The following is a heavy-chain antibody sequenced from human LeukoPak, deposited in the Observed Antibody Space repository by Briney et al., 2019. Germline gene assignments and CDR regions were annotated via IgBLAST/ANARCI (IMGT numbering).Heavy chain of an antibody. J-gene: IGHJ4*02. CDR2: INPSGGST. D-gene: IGHD2-15*01. Sequence: GASVTVSCTASGYTFTSYYMHWVRQAPGQGLEWMGIINPSGGSTSYAQKFQGRVTMTRDTSTSTVYMELSSLRSEDTAVYYCARGGISDDFDYWGQGTLVTVSS. V-gene: IGHV1-46*01. CDR3: ARGGISDDFDY. CDR1: GYTFTSYY.